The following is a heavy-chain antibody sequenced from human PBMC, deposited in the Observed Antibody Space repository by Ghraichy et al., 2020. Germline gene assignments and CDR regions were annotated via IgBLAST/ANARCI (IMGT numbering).Heavy chain of an antibody. CDR2: IYYSGST. CDR3: ARTLPGLAVAGYWYFDL. D-gene: IGHD6-19*01. CDR1: GGSISSYY. Sequence: SQTLSLTCTVSGGSISSYYWSWIRQPPGKGLEWIGYIYYSGSTNYNPSLKSRVTILVDTSKNQFSLKLSSVTAADTAVYYCARTLPGLAVAGYWYFDLWGRGTLVTVSS. V-gene: IGHV4-59*01. J-gene: IGHJ2*01.